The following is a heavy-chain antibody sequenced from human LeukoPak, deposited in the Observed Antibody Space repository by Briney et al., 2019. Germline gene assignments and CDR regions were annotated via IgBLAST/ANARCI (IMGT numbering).Heavy chain of an antibody. V-gene: IGHV1-46*01. D-gene: IGHD3-16*02. Sequence: ASVKVSCKASGYTFTSYYMHWVRQAPGQGLEWMGIINPSGGSTSYAQKFQGRVTMTRDTSTSTVYMELSSLRSEDTAVYYCARDQGDYVWGSYRPFDYWGQGTLVTVSS. CDR1: GYTFTSYY. J-gene: IGHJ4*02. CDR2: INPSGGST. CDR3: ARDQGDYVWGSYRPFDY.